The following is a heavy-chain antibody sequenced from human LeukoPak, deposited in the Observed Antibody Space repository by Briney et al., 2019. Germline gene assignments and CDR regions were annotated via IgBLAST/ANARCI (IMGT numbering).Heavy chain of an antibody. D-gene: IGHD6-19*01. CDR1: GFTFSSYG. J-gene: IGHJ4*02. V-gene: IGHV3-33*01. CDR2: IWNDGTNK. Sequence: PGGSLRLSCAASGFTFSSYGMHWVRQAPGKGLEWVALIWNDGTNKVYADSVRGRFTISRDNSKNTLYLQMNSLRAEDTAVCYCARDHHSSGWYWDFDYWGQGTLVTVSS. CDR3: ARDHHSSGWYWDFDY.